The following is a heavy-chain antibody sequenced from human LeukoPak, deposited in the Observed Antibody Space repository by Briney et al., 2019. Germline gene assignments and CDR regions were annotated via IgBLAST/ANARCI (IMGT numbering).Heavy chain of an antibody. J-gene: IGHJ4*02. Sequence: SVKVSCKASGGTFSSYAISWVRQAPGQGLEWMGGIIPIFGTANYAQKFQGRVTITADESTSTAYMELSSLRSEDTAVYYCARRRDDFWSGYYGEFDYWGQGTLVTVSS. V-gene: IGHV1-69*13. CDR2: IIPIFGTA. D-gene: IGHD3-3*01. CDR1: GGTFSSYA. CDR3: ARRRDDFWSGYYGEFDY.